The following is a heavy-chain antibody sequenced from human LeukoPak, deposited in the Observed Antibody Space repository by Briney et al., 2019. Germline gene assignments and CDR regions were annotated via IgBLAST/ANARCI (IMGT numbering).Heavy chain of an antibody. Sequence: PGGSLRLSCAASGFTVSSNYMTWVRQAPGKGLEWVSAISTSGSTTYYADSVRGRFTISRDNSKNTLCLQMNSLRVEDTAVYYCASREFGELFPRVDYWGQGTLVTVSS. V-gene: IGHV3-23*01. CDR3: ASREFGELFPRVDY. D-gene: IGHD3-10*01. CDR1: GFTVSSNY. J-gene: IGHJ4*02. CDR2: ISTSGSTT.